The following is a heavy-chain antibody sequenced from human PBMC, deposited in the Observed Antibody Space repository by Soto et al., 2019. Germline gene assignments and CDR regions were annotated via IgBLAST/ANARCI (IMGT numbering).Heavy chain of an antibody. D-gene: IGHD6-19*01. CDR3: AKCSVGTVRSSGWCNWLDP. CDR2: IRGAGGGT. J-gene: IGHJ5*02. CDR1: TFTLSSSA. Sequence: EVQLSESGGSLVQPGGSLRLSCAASTFTLSSSAMSWVRQAPGKGLEWVSSIRGAGGGTLYADSVKGRFTISRDPSKNTLFLQMNSLRAEDTAIYYCAKCSVGTVRSSGWCNWLDPWGQGTLVTVSS. V-gene: IGHV3-23*01.